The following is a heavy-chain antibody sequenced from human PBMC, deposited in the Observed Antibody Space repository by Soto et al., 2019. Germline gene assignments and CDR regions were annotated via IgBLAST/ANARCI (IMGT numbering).Heavy chain of an antibody. Sequence: SVKVSCKASGGTFSSYGINWVRQAPGQGLEWMGGIIPIFETANYAQKFQDRVTITADESTSTAYMELSSLRSDDTAVYYCATDEVFHHSQVWFDPWGQGTLVTVSS. CDR2: IIPIFETA. CDR1: GGTFSSYG. J-gene: IGHJ5*02. CDR3: ATDEVFHHSQVWFDP. V-gene: IGHV1-69*13.